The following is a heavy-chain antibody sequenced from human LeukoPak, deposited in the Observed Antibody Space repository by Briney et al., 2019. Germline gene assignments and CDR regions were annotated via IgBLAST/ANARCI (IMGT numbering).Heavy chain of an antibody. CDR1: GGSISSGSYY. CDR2: IYTSGST. V-gene: IGHV4-61*09. CDR3: ARISSDWFRGVDY. J-gene: IGHJ4*02. Sequence: ASETLSLTCTVSGGSISSGSYYWSWIRQPAGKGLEWIGHIYTSGSTNYNPSLKSRVTISVDTSKNQVSLKLSSVTAADTAVYYCARISSDWFRGVDYWGQGTLVTVSS. D-gene: IGHD6-19*01.